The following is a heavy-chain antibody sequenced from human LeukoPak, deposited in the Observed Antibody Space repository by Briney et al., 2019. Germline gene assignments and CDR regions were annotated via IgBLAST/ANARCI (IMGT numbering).Heavy chain of an antibody. Sequence: SVKVSCKASGGTFSSYAISWVRQAPGQGLEWMGRIIPILGIANYAQKFQGRVTITADKSTSTAYMGLSSLRSEDTAVYYRARDGALDSWGQGTLVTVSS. J-gene: IGHJ4*02. D-gene: IGHD3-16*01. CDR3: ARDGALDS. CDR2: IIPILGIA. V-gene: IGHV1-69*04. CDR1: GGTFSSYA.